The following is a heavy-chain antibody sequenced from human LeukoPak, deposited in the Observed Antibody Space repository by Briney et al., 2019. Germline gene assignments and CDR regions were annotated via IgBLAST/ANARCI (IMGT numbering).Heavy chain of an antibody. CDR1: GFTFSSYA. CDR2: ISGSGGST. D-gene: IGHD3-10*01. CDR3: ASMVRGVISYYYMDV. Sequence: GGSLRLSCAASGFTFSSYAMSWVRQAPGKGLEWVSAISGSGGSTYYADSVKGRFTISRDNSKNTLYLQMNSLRAEDTAVYYCASMVRGVISYYYMDVWGKGTTVTISS. J-gene: IGHJ6*03. V-gene: IGHV3-23*01.